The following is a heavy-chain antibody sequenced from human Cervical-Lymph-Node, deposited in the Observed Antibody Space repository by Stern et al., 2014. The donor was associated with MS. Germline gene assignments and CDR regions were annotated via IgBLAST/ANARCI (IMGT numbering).Heavy chain of an antibody. Sequence: QVPLRESGPTLVKPTQTLTLTCTFSGFSLTTSGVGVGWIRQSPGKALEWLAVIYWDDDKRYGPSLESRLTITKDTSKNQVVLTMTNMDPVDTATYYCAQRIAAPTKNYFDFWGQGTLVTVSS. CDR3: AQRIAAPTKNYFDF. D-gene: IGHD5-24*01. V-gene: IGHV2-5*09. J-gene: IGHJ4*02. CDR1: GFSLTTSGVG. CDR2: IYWDDDK.